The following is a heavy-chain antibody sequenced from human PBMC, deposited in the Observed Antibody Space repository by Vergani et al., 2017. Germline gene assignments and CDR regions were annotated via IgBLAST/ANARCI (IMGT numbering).Heavy chain of an antibody. D-gene: IGHD4-17*01. Sequence: QVQLVQSGAEVKKPGASVTVSCKASGYTFTSYYMHWVRQAPGQGLEWMGIINPSGGSTSYAQKFQGRVTMTRDTSTSTVYRELSSLRSEDTAVYYCASEPKTTVTPHGFDPWGQGTLVTVSS. CDR2: INPSGGST. CDR1: GYTFTSYY. J-gene: IGHJ5*02. CDR3: ASEPKTTVTPHGFDP. V-gene: IGHV1-46*03.